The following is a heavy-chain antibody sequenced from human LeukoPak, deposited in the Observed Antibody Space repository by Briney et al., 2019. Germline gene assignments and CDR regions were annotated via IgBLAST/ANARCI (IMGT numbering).Heavy chain of an antibody. CDR2: ISVSTTMI. CDR3: AKDPPSHVDYGYAFDI. D-gene: IGHD4-17*01. CDR1: GFTFSSYS. Sequence: PGGSLRLSCAASGFTFSSYSMNWVRQAPGKGLEWVPYISVSTTMIYYADSVKGRFTISRDNAKNSLYLQMNSLRAEDTAVYYCAKDPPSHVDYGYAFDIWGQGTMVTVSS. J-gene: IGHJ3*02. V-gene: IGHV3-48*04.